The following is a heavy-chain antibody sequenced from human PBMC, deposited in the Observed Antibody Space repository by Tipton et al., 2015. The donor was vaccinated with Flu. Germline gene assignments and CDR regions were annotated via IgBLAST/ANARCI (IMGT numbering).Heavy chain of an antibody. J-gene: IGHJ5*02. CDR1: GGSFSGYY. Sequence: LRLSCAVYGGSFSGYYWSWIRQPPGKGLEWIGEINHSGSTNYNPSLKSRVTISVDTSKNQFSLKLSSVTAADTAVYYCARRTVTTRYWFDPWGQGTLVTVSS. CDR3: ARRTVTTRYWFDP. D-gene: IGHD4-17*01. CDR2: INHSGST. V-gene: IGHV4-34*01.